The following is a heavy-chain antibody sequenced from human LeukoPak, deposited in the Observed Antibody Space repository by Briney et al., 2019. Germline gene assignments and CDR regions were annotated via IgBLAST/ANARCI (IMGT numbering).Heavy chain of an antibody. CDR1: GGSISSSSYY. V-gene: IGHV4-39*07. D-gene: IGHD1-20*01. J-gene: IGHJ3*02. Sequence: SETLSLTCTVSGGSISSSSYYWRWIRQPPGKGLERIGSIYYSGSTYYNPSLKSRVTISVDRSKNQFSLKLSSVTAADTAVYYCARERNWNDYGAFDIWGQGTMVTVSS. CDR3: ARERNWNDYGAFDI. CDR2: IYYSGST.